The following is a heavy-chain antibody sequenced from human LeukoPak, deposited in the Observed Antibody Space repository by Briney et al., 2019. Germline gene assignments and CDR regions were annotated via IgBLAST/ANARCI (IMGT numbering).Heavy chain of an antibody. Sequence: GSLRLSCAASGFTFSSYSMNWVRQAPGKGLEWVSSISSSSVYIYYADSAKGRFTISRDNAKNSLYLQMNSLRAEDTAVYYCAREPFSMARESTRNAFDIWGQGTMVTVSS. V-gene: IGHV3-21*01. CDR3: AREPFSMARESTRNAFDI. J-gene: IGHJ3*02. CDR2: ISSSSVYI. D-gene: IGHD3-10*01. CDR1: GFTFSSYS.